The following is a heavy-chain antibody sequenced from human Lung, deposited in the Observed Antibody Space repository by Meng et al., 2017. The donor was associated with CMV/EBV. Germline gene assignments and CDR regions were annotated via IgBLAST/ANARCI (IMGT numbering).Heavy chain of an antibody. Sequence: GGSLRLSCAASGFTFSNAWMSWVRQAPGKGLEWVGRIKSKTDGGTTDYAAPVKGRFTISRDDSKNTLYLQMNSLKTEDTAVYYCTTDWYYYDSSGRRWFDYWGQGTXVTVSS. J-gene: IGHJ4*02. CDR2: IKSKTDGGTT. D-gene: IGHD3-22*01. V-gene: IGHV3-15*01. CDR1: GFTFSNAW. CDR3: TTDWYYYDSSGRRWFDY.